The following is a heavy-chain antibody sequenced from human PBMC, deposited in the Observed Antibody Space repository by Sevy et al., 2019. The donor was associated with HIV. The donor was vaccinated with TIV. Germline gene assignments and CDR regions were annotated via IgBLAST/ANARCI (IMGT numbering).Heavy chain of an antibody. D-gene: IGHD2-15*01. V-gene: IGHV3-53*01. Sequence: GGSLRLSCAASGFSVSSNYINWVRQAPGKGLEWVSIIYSSGSSNYAGSVKGRFSVSRDNSKNTVVLQMHSLRAEDTAVYYGARGAYCSAVSCYSIAAFDIWGQGTMVTVSS. CDR2: IYSSGSS. CDR3: ARGAYCSAVSCYSIAAFDI. CDR1: GFSVSSNY. J-gene: IGHJ3*02.